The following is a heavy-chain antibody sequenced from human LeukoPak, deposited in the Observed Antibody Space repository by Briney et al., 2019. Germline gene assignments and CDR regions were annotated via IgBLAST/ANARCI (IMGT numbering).Heavy chain of an antibody. CDR3: AREDSTVVYYFDY. Sequence: GASVKVSCKASGGTFSSYAISWVRQAPGQGLEWMGGIIPIFGTANYAQKFQGRVTMTRDMSTSTVYMELSSLRSEDTAVYYCAREDSTVVYYFDYWGQGTLVTVSS. J-gene: IGHJ4*02. CDR2: IIPIFGTA. CDR1: GGTFSSYA. V-gene: IGHV1-69*05. D-gene: IGHD4-23*01.